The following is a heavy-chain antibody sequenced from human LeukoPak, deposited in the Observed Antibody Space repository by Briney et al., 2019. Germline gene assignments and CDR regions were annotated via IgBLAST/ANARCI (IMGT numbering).Heavy chain of an antibody. CDR2: INPSGGST. Sequence: GASVKVSCKASGYTFTNYYMHWVRQAPGQGLEWMGIINPSGGSTSYAQKFQGRVTMTRDTSTSTVSMELSSLRSEDTAVYYCAKSEVGAISWVHWGQGTLVIVSS. D-gene: IGHD1-26*01. CDR1: GYTFTNYY. CDR3: AKSEVGAISWVH. J-gene: IGHJ4*02. V-gene: IGHV1-46*01.